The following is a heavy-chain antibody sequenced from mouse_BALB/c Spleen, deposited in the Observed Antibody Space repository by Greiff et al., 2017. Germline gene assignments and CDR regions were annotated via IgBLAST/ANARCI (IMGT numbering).Heavy chain of an antibody. Sequence: QVQLQQSGAELVMPGASVKMSCKASGYTFTDYWMHWVKQRPGQGLEWIGAIDTSDSYTSYNQKFKGKATLTVDESSSTAYMQLSSLTSEDSAVYYCARGEYGNYDGDYYAMDYWGQGTSVTVSS. D-gene: IGHD2-10*02. CDR3: ARGEYGNYDGDYYAMDY. CDR1: GYTFTDYW. CDR2: IDTSDSYT. J-gene: IGHJ4*01. V-gene: IGHV1-69*01.